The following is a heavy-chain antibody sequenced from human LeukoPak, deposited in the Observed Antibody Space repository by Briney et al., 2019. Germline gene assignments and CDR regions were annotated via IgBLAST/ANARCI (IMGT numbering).Heavy chain of an antibody. D-gene: IGHD5-12*01. Sequence: SETLSLTCTVSGGSISSSSYYWGWIRQPPGRGLEWIGTIYYSGSTYYNPSLKSRVTISVDTSKNQFSLKLSSVTAADTAVYYCARDGYAPHWGQGTLVTVSS. CDR3: ARDGYAPH. V-gene: IGHV4-39*07. CDR1: GGSISSSSYY. CDR2: IYYSGST. J-gene: IGHJ4*02.